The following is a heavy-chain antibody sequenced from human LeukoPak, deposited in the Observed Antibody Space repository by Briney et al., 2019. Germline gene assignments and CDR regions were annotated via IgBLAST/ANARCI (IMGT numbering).Heavy chain of an antibody. CDR1: GFTFSSRDW. Sequence: GGSLRLSCVASGFTFSSRDWMTWVRQAPGKGLDWVANLKQDGSEKNYVDSVKGRFTISRDNAKNSVDLQMNSLRVEDTAVYYCARDISTGWSIKYFFDFWGQGALVTVSS. CDR2: LKQDGSEK. J-gene: IGHJ4*02. CDR3: ARDISTGWSIKYFFDF. V-gene: IGHV3-7*01. D-gene: IGHD6-19*01.